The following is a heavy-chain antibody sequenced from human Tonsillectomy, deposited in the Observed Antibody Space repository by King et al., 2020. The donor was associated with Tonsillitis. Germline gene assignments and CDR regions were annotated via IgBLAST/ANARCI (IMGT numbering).Heavy chain of an antibody. CDR1: GFTFSSYG. J-gene: IGHJ4*02. CDR3: AKDRWGGSSWRVDY. V-gene: IGHV3-30*18. D-gene: IGHD6-13*01. CDR2: ISYDGSNK. Sequence: VQLVESGGGVVQPGRSLRLSCAASGFTFSSYGMHWVRQAPGRGLEWVAVISYDGSNKFYAEPVKGRFTISRDNSKNTLYLQMNSLRAEDTAGYYCAKDRWGGSSWRVDYWGQGTLVTVSS.